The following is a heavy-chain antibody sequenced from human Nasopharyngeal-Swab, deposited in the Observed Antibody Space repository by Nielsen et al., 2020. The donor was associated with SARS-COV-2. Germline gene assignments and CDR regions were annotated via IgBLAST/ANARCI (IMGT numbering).Heavy chain of an antibody. CDR3: ARDPGYGDYEIY. V-gene: IGHV3-30*04. D-gene: IGHD4-17*01. CDR1: GFTFSSYA. CDR2: ISYDGSNK. Sequence: GGSLRLSCAASGFTFSSYAMHWVRQAPGKGLEWVAVISYDGSNKYYADSVKGRFTISRDNSKNTLYLQMNSLRAEDTAVYYCARDPGYGDYEIYWGRGTLVTVSS. J-gene: IGHJ4*02.